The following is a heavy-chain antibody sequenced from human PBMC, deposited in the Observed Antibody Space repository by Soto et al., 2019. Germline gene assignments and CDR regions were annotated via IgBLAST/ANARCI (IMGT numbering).Heavy chain of an antibody. CDR1: GYTFTSYG. CDR2: ISANNGNT. J-gene: IGHJ4*02. CDR3: ARDRGSYALDY. D-gene: IGHD1-26*01. V-gene: IGHV1-18*01. Sequence: QVQLVQSGAEVKKPGASVKVSCKASGYTFTSYGISWVRQAPGQGLEWMGWISANNGNTNYAQKLQGRVTMTTDTXXXXXXXXXXXXXXXXXXXXXCARDRGSYALDYWGQGTLVTVSS.